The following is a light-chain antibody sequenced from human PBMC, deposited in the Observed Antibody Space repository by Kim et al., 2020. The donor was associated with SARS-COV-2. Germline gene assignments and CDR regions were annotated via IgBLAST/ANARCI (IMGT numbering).Light chain of an antibody. CDR3: ATWDDTLSGPGV. CDR2: RNT. CDR1: TPIIGSDD. V-gene: IGLV1-47*01. J-gene: IGLJ3*02. Sequence: QRVTIYCSGSTPIIGSDDVYWYQQLPGPAPKLIIYRNTKRPSGVPDRFSGSKSATSASLAISGIRSEDEADYYCATWDDTLSGPGVFGGGTQLTVL.